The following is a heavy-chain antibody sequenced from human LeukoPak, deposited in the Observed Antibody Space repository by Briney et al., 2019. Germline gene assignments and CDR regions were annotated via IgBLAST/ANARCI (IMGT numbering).Heavy chain of an antibody. V-gene: IGHV3-23*01. CDR2: ISSSGRST. CDR1: GFTVTSYA. D-gene: IGHD3-10*01. J-gene: IGHJ4*02. Sequence: GRSLRLSCVASGFTVTSYAMSSVRQAPGKGLEWVSVISSSGRSTYYADPVKGHFTLSRDNSKNTQYLQMNSLRAEDTAVYYCAKDRSELLRPPVDYWGQGTLVTVSS. CDR3: AKDRSELLRPPVDY.